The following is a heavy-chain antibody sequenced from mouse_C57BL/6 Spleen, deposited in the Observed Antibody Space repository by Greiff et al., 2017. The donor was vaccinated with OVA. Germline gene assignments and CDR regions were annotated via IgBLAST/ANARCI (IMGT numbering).Heavy chain of an antibody. CDR3: ARYGYDGMDY. D-gene: IGHD2-2*01. CDR1: GYTFTSYW. J-gene: IGHJ4*01. V-gene: IGHV1-69*01. Sequence: QVQLQQSGAELVMPGASVKLSCKASGYTFTSYWMHWVKQRPGQGLEWIGEIDPSDSYTNYNQKFKGKSTLTVDKSSSTAYMQLSSLTSEDSAVYYCARYGYDGMDYWGQGTSVTVSS. CDR2: IDPSDSYT.